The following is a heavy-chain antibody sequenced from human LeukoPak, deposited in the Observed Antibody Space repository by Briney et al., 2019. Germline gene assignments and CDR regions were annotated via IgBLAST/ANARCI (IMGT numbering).Heavy chain of an antibody. V-gene: IGHV3-23*01. D-gene: IGHD3-22*01. CDR1: GFTFSSYA. J-gene: IGHJ4*02. CDR2: ISGSGGST. Sequence: ASLRLSCAASGFTFSSYAMSWVRQAPGKGLEWVSAISGSGGSTYYADSVKGRFTISRDNSKNTLYLQMNSLRAEDTAVYYCAKTTHDSSGYYYFGYWGQGTLVTVSS. CDR3: AKTTHDSSGYYYFGY.